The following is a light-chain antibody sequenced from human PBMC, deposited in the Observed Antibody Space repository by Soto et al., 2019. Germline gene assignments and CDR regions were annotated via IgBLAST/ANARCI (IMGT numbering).Light chain of an antibody. CDR1: QSISNW. V-gene: IGKV1-5*03. CDR3: QQYKSYWT. Sequence: DIQMTQSPATLSASVGHRVTITCRASQSISNWLAWYQLKPGKAPKLLIHEASNLQSGVPSTFSGSGSGTDFTLTITSLQPEDFATYYCQQYKSYWTFGQGTRVELK. CDR2: EAS. J-gene: IGKJ2*01.